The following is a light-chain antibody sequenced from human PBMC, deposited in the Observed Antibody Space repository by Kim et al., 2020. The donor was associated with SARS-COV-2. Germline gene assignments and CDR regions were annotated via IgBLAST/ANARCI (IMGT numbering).Light chain of an antibody. CDR3: CSYAGSYTWV. J-gene: IGLJ3*02. V-gene: IGLV2-11*01. CDR2: DVS. Sequence: GQSVTFSCTGTSSDVGDYNYVSWYQHHPGKVPKVIIYDVSERPSGVPDRFSGSKSGNTASLTISGLQAEDEADYYCCSYAGSYTWVFGGGTKLTVL. CDR1: SSDVGDYNY.